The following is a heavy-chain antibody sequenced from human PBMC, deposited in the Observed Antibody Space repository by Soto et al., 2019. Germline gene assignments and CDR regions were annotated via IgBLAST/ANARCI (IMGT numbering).Heavy chain of an antibody. J-gene: IGHJ4*02. CDR2: INPSGGST. V-gene: IGHV1-46*01. Sequence: ASVKVSCKASGYTFTIYYMHWVRQAPGQGLEWMGIINPSGGSTSYAQKFQGRVTMTRDTSTSTVYMELSSLRSEDTAVYYCATTVNYYDSSGNFDYWGQGTLVTVS. CDR1: GYTFTIYY. CDR3: ATTVNYYDSSGNFDY. D-gene: IGHD3-22*01.